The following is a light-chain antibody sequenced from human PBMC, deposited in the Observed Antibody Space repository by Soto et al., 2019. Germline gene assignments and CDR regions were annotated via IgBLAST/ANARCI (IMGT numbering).Light chain of an antibody. V-gene: IGKV3-11*01. J-gene: IGKJ1*01. Sequence: EIVLTQSPATLSSSPGETATLSCRASQYVGTRLAWYQHKPGQAPRLLIYGASNRATGIPDRFSGSGSGTDFTLTISSLQAEDVAVYYCQQYYSIPRTFGQGTKVDIK. CDR1: QYVGTR. CDR2: GAS. CDR3: QQYYSIPRT.